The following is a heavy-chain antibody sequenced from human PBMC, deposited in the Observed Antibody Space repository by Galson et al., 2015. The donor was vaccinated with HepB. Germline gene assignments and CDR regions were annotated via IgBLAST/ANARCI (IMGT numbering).Heavy chain of an antibody. V-gene: IGHV3-30*03. CDR3: ARDSGWSCDV. Sequence: SLRLSCAASGFTFSPYAMHWVRQAPGKGLEWVGIISYDGSHQYYGDSVKGRFTISRDNSKNTLYLQMHSLGGTDTAVYYCARDSGWSCDVWGRGTLVTVAS. J-gene: IGHJ2*01. D-gene: IGHD3-10*01. CDR1: GFTFSPYA. CDR2: ISYDGSHQ.